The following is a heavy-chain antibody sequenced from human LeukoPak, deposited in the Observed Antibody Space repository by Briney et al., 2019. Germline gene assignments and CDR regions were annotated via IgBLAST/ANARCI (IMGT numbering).Heavy chain of an antibody. D-gene: IGHD2-15*01. CDR2: ISSSSSYI. V-gene: IGHV3-21*01. J-gene: IGHJ6*02. Sequence: GGSLRLSCAASGFTFSSYSMNWVRQAPGKGLEWVSSISSSSSYIYYADSVKGRFTISRDNAKNSLYLQMNSLRAEDTAVYYCARDEQADSTPDGMDAWGQGTTVTVSS. CDR1: GFTFSSYS. CDR3: ARDEQADSTPDGMDA.